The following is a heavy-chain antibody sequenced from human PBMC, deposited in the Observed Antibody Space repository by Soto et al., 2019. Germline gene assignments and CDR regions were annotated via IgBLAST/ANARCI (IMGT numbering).Heavy chain of an antibody. D-gene: IGHD3-22*01. CDR2: INPNSGGT. Sequence: GSVKVYFKAYGYPFTGYYMHLVRQAPGQGLEWMGWINPNSGGTNYAQKFQGRVTMTRDTSISTAYMELSRLRSDDTAVYYCASGGSSGYSYGTWFDPWGHGTMVTVSS. V-gene: IGHV1-2*02. CDR3: ASGGSSGYSYGTWFDP. CDR1: GYPFTGYY. J-gene: IGHJ5*02.